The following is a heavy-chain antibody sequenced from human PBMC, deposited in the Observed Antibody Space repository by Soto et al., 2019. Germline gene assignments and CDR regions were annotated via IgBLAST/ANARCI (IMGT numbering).Heavy chain of an antibody. Sequence: ASVKVSCKASGYTFTSYAVHWVRQAPGQRLEWMGWINAGNGNTKYSQKFQGRVTITRDTSASTAYMELSSLRPEDTAVYYCAREGGDCSSTSCYYRHNWFDPWGQGTLVTVSS. D-gene: IGHD2-2*01. CDR3: AREGGDCSSTSCYYRHNWFDP. V-gene: IGHV1-3*01. J-gene: IGHJ5*02. CDR1: GYTFTSYA. CDR2: INAGNGNT.